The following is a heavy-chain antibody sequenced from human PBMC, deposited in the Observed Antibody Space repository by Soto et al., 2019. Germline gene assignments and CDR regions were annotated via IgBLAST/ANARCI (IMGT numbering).Heavy chain of an antibody. V-gene: IGHV4-34*01. CDR1: GGSFSGYY. CDR2: INHSGST. Sequence: SETLSLTCAVYGGSFSGYYWSWIRQPPGKGLEWIGEINHSGSTNYNPSLKSRVTISVDTSKNQFSLKLNSVTAADTAVYYCARGRWLRTSFDYWGQGTLVTVS. J-gene: IGHJ4*02. D-gene: IGHD5-12*01. CDR3: ARGRWLRTSFDY.